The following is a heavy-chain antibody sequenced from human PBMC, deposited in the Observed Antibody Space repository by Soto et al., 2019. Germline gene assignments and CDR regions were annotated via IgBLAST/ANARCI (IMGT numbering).Heavy chain of an antibody. D-gene: IGHD3-10*01. V-gene: IGHV4-59*01. Sequence: SETLSLTCTVSGGSINRYYWSWIRQPPGKGLEWIGYIYYSGSTNYNPSLKSRVTISVDTSKKQFSLKLSSVTAADTAVYYCVRTNYFDYWGQGTLVTVSS. CDR2: IYYSGST. J-gene: IGHJ4*02. CDR3: VRTNYFDY. CDR1: GGSINRYY.